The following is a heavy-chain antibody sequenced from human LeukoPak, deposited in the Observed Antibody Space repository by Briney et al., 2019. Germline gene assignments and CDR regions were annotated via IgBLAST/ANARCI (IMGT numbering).Heavy chain of an antibody. CDR2: IIPIFGTA. J-gene: IGHJ5*02. V-gene: IGHV1-69*13. D-gene: IGHD3-22*01. CDR1: GYTFTSYA. CDR3: ARENTYYYDSSIPRRPQDWFDP. Sequence: GASVKVSCKASGYTFTSYAISWVRQAPGQGLEWMGGIIPIFGTANYAQKFQGRVTITADESTSTAYMELSSLRSEDTAVYYCARENTYYYDSSIPRRPQDWFDPWGQGTLVTVSS.